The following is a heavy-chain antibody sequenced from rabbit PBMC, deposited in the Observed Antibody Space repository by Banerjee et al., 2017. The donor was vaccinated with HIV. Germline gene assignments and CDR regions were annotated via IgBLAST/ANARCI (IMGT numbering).Heavy chain of an antibody. J-gene: IGHJ4*01. CDR2: IYAVSGDYT. D-gene: IGHD6-1*01. V-gene: IGHV1S40*01. CDR3: VRIGYSGSDYASLFNL. CDR1: GFTISSSYY. Sequence: QSLEESGGDLVKPGASLTLTCTASGFTISSSYYMCWVRQAPGKGLEWIACIYAVSGDYTYYATWVNGRFTISRNTKENTVSLKMTSLAAADTATYFCVRIGYSGSDYASLFNLWGQGTLVTVS.